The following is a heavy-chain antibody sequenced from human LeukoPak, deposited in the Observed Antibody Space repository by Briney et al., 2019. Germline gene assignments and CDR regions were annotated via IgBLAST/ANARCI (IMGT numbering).Heavy chain of an antibody. D-gene: IGHD3-22*01. CDR1: GFTFSSYA. V-gene: IGHV3-30-3*01. Sequence: GGSLRLSCAASGFTFSSYAMHWVRQAPGKGLEWVAVISYDGSNKYYADSVKGRFTISRDNAKNSLYLQMNSLRAEDTAVYYCGRAAYSGNSDVNYWGQGTLVTASS. CDR2: ISYDGSNK. J-gene: IGHJ4*02. CDR3: GRAAYSGNSDVNY.